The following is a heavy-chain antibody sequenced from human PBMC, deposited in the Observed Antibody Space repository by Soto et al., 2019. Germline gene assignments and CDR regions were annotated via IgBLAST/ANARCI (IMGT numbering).Heavy chain of an antibody. J-gene: IGHJ5*02. Sequence: SETLSLTCAVYGGSFSGYYWSWIRQPPGKGLEWIGEINHSGSTNYNPSLKSRVTISVDTSKNQFSLKLSSVTAADTAVYYCARDDSQYCSGGSCYSGVWFDPWGQGTLVTVSS. D-gene: IGHD2-15*01. V-gene: IGHV4-34*01. CDR1: GGSFSGYY. CDR2: INHSGST. CDR3: ARDDSQYCSGGSCYSGVWFDP.